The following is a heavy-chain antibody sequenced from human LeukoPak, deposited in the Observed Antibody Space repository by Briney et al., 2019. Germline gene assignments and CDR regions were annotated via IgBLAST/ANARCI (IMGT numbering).Heavy chain of an antibody. Sequence: PGGSLRLSCAASGFTLSTASMNWVRQAPGKGLEWISYIDRSSNTIYYADSVKGRFTISRDSAKNSLYLQMNSLRAEDTAVYYCAKDMEVAAISSGLDYWGQGTLVTVSS. CDR2: IDRSSNTI. CDR3: AKDMEVAAISSGLDY. J-gene: IGHJ4*02. CDR1: GFTLSTAS. D-gene: IGHD1-26*01. V-gene: IGHV3-48*04.